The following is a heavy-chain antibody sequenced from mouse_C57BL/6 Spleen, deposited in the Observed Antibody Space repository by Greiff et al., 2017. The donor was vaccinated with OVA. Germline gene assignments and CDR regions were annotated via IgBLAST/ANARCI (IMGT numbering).Heavy chain of an antibody. CDR3: ARFRGYFDV. J-gene: IGHJ1*03. CDR1: GYTFTSYW. CDR2: IDPSDSYT. V-gene: IGHV1-69*01. Sequence: QVQLKQPGAELVMPGASVKLSCKASGYTFTSYWMHWVKQRPGQGLEWIGEIDPSDSYTNYNQKFKGKSTLTVDKSSSTAYMQLSSLTSEDSAVYYCARFRGYFDVWGTGTTVTVSS.